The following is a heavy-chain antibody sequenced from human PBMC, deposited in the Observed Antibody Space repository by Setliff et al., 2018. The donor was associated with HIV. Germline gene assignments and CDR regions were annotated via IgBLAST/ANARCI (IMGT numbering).Heavy chain of an antibody. CDR2: IVPIFGTP. CDR3: ARGGHYSGSYLPRDYYMDV. CDR1: GGTFSNYA. D-gene: IGHD1-26*01. J-gene: IGHJ6*03. V-gene: IGHV1-69*13. Sequence: SVKVSCKASGGTFSNYAISWVRQAPGQGLEWMGGIVPIFGTPNYAQKFQGRVTIAADDVSTSTAYMDLSSLGSEDTAVYYCARGGHYSGSYLPRDYYMDVWGKGTTVTVSS.